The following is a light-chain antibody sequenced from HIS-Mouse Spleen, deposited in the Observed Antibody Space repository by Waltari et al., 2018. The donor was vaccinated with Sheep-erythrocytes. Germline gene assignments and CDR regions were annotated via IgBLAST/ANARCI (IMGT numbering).Light chain of an antibody. CDR3: AAWDDSLNGPV. Sequence: QSVLTQPPSVSEAPGQRVTISCSGTSSNIGNNAVNWYQQLPGKAPKLLIYYDDLLPSGVSDRFSGSKSGTLASLAISGLQSEDEADYYCAAWDDSLNGPVFGGGTKLTVL. J-gene: IGLJ3*02. CDR2: YDD. CDR1: SSNIGNNA. V-gene: IGLV1-36*01.